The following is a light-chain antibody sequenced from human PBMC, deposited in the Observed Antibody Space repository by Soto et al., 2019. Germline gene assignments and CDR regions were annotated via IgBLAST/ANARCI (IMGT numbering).Light chain of an antibody. CDR1: QGISHY. V-gene: IGKV1-16*01. CDR2: YAS. CDR3: QQFNSYPIT. J-gene: IGKJ5*01. Sequence: DIQMTQSPSSLSASVGDTVTITCRASQGISHYLVWFQQKPGKAPESLISYASTLQPGVPSRFSGSGSGTGFTLTISSLQPEDVATYYCQQFNSYPITFGQGTRLEIK.